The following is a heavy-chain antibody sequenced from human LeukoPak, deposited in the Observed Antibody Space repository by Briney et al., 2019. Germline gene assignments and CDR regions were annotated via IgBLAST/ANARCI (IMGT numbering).Heavy chain of an antibody. V-gene: IGHV1-8*03. Sequence: ASVKVSCKASGYTFTGYYMHWVRQAPGQGLEWMGWMNPSSGNTGYAQKFQGRVTITRNTSISTAYMELSSLRSEDTAVYYCARGGGAYYYDSSGYSIDYWGQGTLVTVSS. D-gene: IGHD3-22*01. CDR1: GYTFTGYY. J-gene: IGHJ4*02. CDR3: ARGGGAYYYDSSGYSIDY. CDR2: MNPSSGNT.